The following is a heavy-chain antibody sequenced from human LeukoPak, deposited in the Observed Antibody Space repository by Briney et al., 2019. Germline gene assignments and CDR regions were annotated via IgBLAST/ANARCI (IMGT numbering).Heavy chain of an antibody. J-gene: IGHJ6*02. V-gene: IGHV1-18*01. CDR1: GYTFTSYG. D-gene: IGHD2-2*01. CDR3: ARVYCSSTSCYPIYYYDMDV. Sequence: ASVKVSCKASGYTFTSYGISWVRQAPGQGLEGMGWISAYNGNTNYAQKLQGRVTMTTDTSTSTAYMELRSLRSDDTAVYYCARVYCSSTSCYPIYYYDMDVWGQGTTVTVSS. CDR2: ISAYNGNT.